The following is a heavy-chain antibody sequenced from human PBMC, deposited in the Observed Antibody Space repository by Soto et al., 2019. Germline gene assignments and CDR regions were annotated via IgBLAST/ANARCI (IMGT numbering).Heavy chain of an antibody. CDR1: GYTFTGYY. CDR2: INPNSGGT. CDR3: ARYSLRSSGSNNWFDP. D-gene: IGHD3-22*01. Sequence: ASVKVSCKASGYTFTGYYMHWVRQAPGQGLEWMGWINPNSGGTNYAQKFQGWVTMTRDTSISTAYMELSRLRSDDTAVYYCARYSLRSSGSNNWFDPWGQGTLVTVSS. J-gene: IGHJ5*02. V-gene: IGHV1-2*04.